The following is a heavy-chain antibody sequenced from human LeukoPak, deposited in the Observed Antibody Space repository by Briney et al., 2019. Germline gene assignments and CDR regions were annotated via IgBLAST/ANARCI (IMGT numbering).Heavy chain of an antibody. Sequence: PGGSLRLSCAASGFTFSSYEMNWVRQAPGKGLEWVSYISSSGSTIYYADSVKGRFTISRDNAKNSLYLQMNSLRAEDTAVYYCARDLSEGYDTSRYYFDYWGQGTLVTVSS. CDR1: GFTFSSYE. D-gene: IGHD3-22*01. V-gene: IGHV3-48*03. CDR3: ARDLSEGYDTSRYYFDY. CDR2: ISSSGSTI. J-gene: IGHJ4*02.